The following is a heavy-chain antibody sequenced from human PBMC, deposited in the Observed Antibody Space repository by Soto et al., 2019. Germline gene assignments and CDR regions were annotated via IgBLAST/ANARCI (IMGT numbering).Heavy chain of an antibody. CDR3: AKDEGSYGSGSYYYGMDV. V-gene: IGHV3-23*01. D-gene: IGHD3-10*01. J-gene: IGHJ6*02. Sequence: GGTLRLSCAASGFTFSSYTMSWVRHPPGKGPEWVSAISGSGGSTYYADSVKGRFTISRDNSKNTLYLQMNSLRAEDTAVYYCAKDEGSYGSGSYYYGMDVWGQGTTVTVSS. CDR1: GFTFSSYT. CDR2: ISGSGGST.